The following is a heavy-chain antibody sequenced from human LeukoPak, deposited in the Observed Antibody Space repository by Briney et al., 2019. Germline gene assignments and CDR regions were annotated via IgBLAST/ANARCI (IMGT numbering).Heavy chain of an antibody. CDR1: GFTFSSYA. J-gene: IGHJ4*02. V-gene: IGHV3-23*01. Sequence: PGGSLRLSCAASGFTFSSYAMSWVRQAPGKGLDWVSGISTSGGSTSHADSVKGRFTTSRDNPRNTLYMQMNSLRAEDTAVYYCAIMHPYYDGSGYWVQWGQGTLVTVSS. CDR2: ISTSGGST. D-gene: IGHD3-22*01. CDR3: AIMHPYYDGSGYWVQ.